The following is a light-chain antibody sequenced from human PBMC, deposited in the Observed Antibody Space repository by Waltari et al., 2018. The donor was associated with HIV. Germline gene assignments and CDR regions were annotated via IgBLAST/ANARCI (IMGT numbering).Light chain of an antibody. CDR3: AAWDVSLNGLV. Sequence: QSVLTQPPSASGPPGQRVTIPCSGSRSNIGSKPVKWYQQLPGTAPKLLIYSNDQRPSGVPDRFSGSKSGTSASLAISGLQSEDEAGYYCAAWDVSLNGLVFGGGTKVTVL. CDR1: RSNIGSKP. J-gene: IGLJ2*01. V-gene: IGLV1-44*01. CDR2: SND.